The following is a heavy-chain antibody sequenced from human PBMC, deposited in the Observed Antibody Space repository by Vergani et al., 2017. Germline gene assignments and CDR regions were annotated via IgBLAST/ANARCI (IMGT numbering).Heavy chain of an antibody. Sequence: VQLVQSGAEVKKPGSSVKVSCKASGGTFSSYAISWVRQAPGQGLEWMGRIIPILGIANYAQKFQGRVTITADKSTSTAYMELSSLRSEDTAVYYCARDGDDYGGKNWFDPWGQGTLVTVSS. CDR1: GGTFSSYA. V-gene: IGHV1-69*09. D-gene: IGHD4-23*01. CDR3: ARDGDDYGGKNWFDP. CDR2: IIPILGIA. J-gene: IGHJ5*02.